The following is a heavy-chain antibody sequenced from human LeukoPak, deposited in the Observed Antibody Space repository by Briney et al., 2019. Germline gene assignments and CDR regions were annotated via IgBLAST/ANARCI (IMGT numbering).Heavy chain of an antibody. CDR3: ARDQSLAAGSDY. Sequence: ASVTVSCKASGYTFTSYYMHWVGQAPGQGLEWMGWIIPHSGGTNYAQQFQGRVTMTSDTSISTAYMVLTRLRSDDTAVYYCARDQSLAAGSDYWGQGTLVTVSS. CDR2: IIPHSGGT. V-gene: IGHV1-2*02. J-gene: IGHJ4*02. CDR1: GYTFTSYY. D-gene: IGHD6-13*01.